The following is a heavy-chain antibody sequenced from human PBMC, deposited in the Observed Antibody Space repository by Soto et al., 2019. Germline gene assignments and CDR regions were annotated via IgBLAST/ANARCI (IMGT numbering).Heavy chain of an antibody. Sequence: ASEKVSCRASVYTFTRYGIRWVRQAPGEGLEWMGWISAYNGNTNYAQKLQGRVTMTTHTSTRTAYMELRSLRSGDTGVYYCAAPTPDDSFVHVFRDEASEICGQRTMVTVSS. D-gene: IGHD3-22*01. CDR1: VYTFTRYG. CDR2: ISAYNGNT. J-gene: IGHJ3*02. CDR3: AAPTPDDSFVHVFRDEASEI. V-gene: IGHV1-18*04.